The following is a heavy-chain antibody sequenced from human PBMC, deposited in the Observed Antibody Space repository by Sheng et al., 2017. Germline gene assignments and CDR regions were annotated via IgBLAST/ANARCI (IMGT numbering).Heavy chain of an antibody. Sequence: QVQLVQSGAEVKKPGASVKVSCKASGYTFTSYYMHWVRQAPGQGLEWMGIINPSGGSTSYAQKFQGRVTMTRDTSTSTVYMELSSLRSEDTAVYYCARDLSGSYPSSWFDPWGQGTLVTVSS. V-gene: IGHV1-46*01. D-gene: IGHD3-10*01. J-gene: IGHJ5*02. CDR1: GYTFTSYY. CDR2: INPSGGST. CDR3: ARDLSGSYPSSWFDP.